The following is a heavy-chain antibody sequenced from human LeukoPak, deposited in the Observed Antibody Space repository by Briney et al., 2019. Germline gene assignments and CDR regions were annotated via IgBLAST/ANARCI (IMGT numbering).Heavy chain of an antibody. CDR2: IIPIFGTA. V-gene: IGHV1-69*05. Sequence: ASVQVSCKASGGTFISYAISWVRQAPGQGLEWMGRIIPIFGTANYAQKFQGRVTITTDESTSTAYMELSSLRSEDTAVYYCARDRHPHYYDSSGYTNAFDIWGQGTMVTVSS. CDR3: ARDRHPHYYDSSGYTNAFDI. J-gene: IGHJ3*02. D-gene: IGHD3-22*01. CDR1: GGTFISYA.